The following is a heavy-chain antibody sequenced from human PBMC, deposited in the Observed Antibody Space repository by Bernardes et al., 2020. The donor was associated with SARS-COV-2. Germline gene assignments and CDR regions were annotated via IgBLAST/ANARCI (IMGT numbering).Heavy chain of an antibody. CDR2: ISWNSGSI. D-gene: IGHD6-19*01. CDR1: GFTFDDYA. J-gene: IGHJ4*02. Sequence: GGSLRLSCAASGFTFDDYAMHWVRQAPGKGLEWVSGISWNSGSIGYADSVKGRFTISRDNAKNSLYLQMNSLGAEDTALYYCAKDISTSGHYYFDYWGQGTLVTVSS. V-gene: IGHV3-9*01. CDR3: AKDISTSGHYYFDY.